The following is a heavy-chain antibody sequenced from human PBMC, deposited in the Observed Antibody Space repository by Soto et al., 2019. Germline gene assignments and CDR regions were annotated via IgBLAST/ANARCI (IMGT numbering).Heavy chain of an antibody. CDR1: GYTFTSYY. J-gene: IGHJ6*02. CDR3: ARAGSSSPGYYYYGMDV. Sequence: GASVKVSCKASGYTFTSYYMHCARQAPGQGLEWMGIINPSGGSTSYAQKFQGRVTMTRDTSTSTVYMELSSLRSEDTAVYYCARAGSSSPGYYYYGMDVWGQGTTVTVSS. V-gene: IGHV1-46*01. D-gene: IGHD6-6*01. CDR2: INPSGGST.